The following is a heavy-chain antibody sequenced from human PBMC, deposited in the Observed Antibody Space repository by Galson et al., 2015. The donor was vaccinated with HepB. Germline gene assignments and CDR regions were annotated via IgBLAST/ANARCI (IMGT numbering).Heavy chain of an antibody. J-gene: IGHJ2*01. D-gene: IGHD2-21*02. Sequence: AGNVAYKASGGTFSSYASSWVRQSPGQGLEWIGGIIPIFGTANYAQKFQGRVTITADESTSTAYMELSSLRSEDTAVYYCAAAVVTAIPDPDWYVDFWGRGTLVTVSS. CDR2: IIPIFGTA. V-gene: IGHV1-69*01. CDR1: GGTFSSYA. CDR3: AAAVVTAIPDPDWYVDF.